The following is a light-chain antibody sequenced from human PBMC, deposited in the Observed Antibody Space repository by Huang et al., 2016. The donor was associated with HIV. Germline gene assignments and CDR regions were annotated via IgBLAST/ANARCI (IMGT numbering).Light chain of an antibody. V-gene: IGKV1-33*01. Sequence: DIQMTQSPSSLSASLGDKVNITCQALLDINNYLNWDQQKPGKAPKLMISEASDLETGVPSRFSGSRSGTDFTLTVSSLQAEDIGTYYCQQYDTFPLTFGQGTNVEI. CDR3: QQYDTFPLT. CDR2: EAS. J-gene: IGKJ1*01. CDR1: LDINNY.